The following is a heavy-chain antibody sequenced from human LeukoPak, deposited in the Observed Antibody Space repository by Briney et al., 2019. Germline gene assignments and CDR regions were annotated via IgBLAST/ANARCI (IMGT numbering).Heavy chain of an antibody. CDR2: ISAYNGNT. CDR1: GYTFTTYG. V-gene: IGHV1-18*01. J-gene: IGHJ4*02. CDR3: ARDLYSGSYGPPFDY. D-gene: IGHD1-26*01. Sequence: ASVKVSCKASGYTFTTYGISWVRQAPGQGLEWMGWISAYNGNTNYAQKFQGRVTMTTDTSTSTIYMELRSLRSDDTAVYYCARDLYSGSYGPPFDYWGQGTLVTVPS.